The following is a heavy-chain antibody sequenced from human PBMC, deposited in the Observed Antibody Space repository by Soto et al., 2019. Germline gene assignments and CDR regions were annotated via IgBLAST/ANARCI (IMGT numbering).Heavy chain of an antibody. Sequence: QVQLVQSGAEVKKPGASVKVSCKASGYTFTSYAMHWVRQAPGQRLEWMGWINAGNGNTKYSQKFQGRVTITRDTSASTADMELSSLRSEDTAVYYCARDRPQRDIVATTIWFRDYYFDYWGQGTLVTVSS. V-gene: IGHV1-3*01. J-gene: IGHJ4*02. CDR3: ARDRPQRDIVATTIWFRDYYFDY. CDR1: GYTFTSYA. D-gene: IGHD5-12*01. CDR2: INAGNGNT.